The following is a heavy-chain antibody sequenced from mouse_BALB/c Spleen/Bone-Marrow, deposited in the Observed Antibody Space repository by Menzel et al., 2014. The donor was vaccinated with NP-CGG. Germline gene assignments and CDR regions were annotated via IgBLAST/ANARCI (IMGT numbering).Heavy chain of an antibody. J-gene: IGHJ3*01. CDR3: TRGNYGFAY. Sequence: QVQLQQSGAELVKPGASVKLSCKASGYTFTSYYMYWVKQRPGQGLEWIGEINPSSGGTNFNEKFKSKATLTVDKSSSTAYMQLSSLTSEDSAVYYCTRGNYGFAYWGQGTLVTVSA. CDR2: INPSSGGT. V-gene: IGHV1S81*02. D-gene: IGHD1-1*02. CDR1: GYTFTSYY.